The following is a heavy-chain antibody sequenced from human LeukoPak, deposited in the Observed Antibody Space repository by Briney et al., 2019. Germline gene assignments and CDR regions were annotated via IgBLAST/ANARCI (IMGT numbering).Heavy chain of an antibody. V-gene: IGHV1-69*02. CDR3: ASAHYDSSGYLDY. CDR2: IIPILGIA. J-gene: IGHJ4*02. Sequence: GSSVKVSCKASGGTFSSYTISWVRQAPGQGLEWMGRIIPILGIANYAQKFQGRVTITADKSTSTAYMELSSLRSKDTAVYYCASAHYDSSGYLDYWGQGTLVTVSS. D-gene: IGHD3-22*01. CDR1: GGTFSSYT.